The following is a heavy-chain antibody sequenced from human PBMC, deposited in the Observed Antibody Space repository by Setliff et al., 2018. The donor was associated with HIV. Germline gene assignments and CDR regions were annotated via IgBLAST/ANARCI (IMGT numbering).Heavy chain of an antibody. J-gene: IGHJ5*01. CDR3: ARGPKPGLLDLTWFDS. Sequence: SETLSLTCTVSGGSVSSGSYYWSWIRQPAGRGLEWIGHRCTTGSTSYNPSLKSRVTISVDTSKNQFSLKLSSVTAADTAVYYCARGPKPGLLDLTWFDSWGQGTPVTVSS. CDR1: GGSVSSGSYY. CDR2: RCTTGST. V-gene: IGHV4-61*09. D-gene: IGHD3-9*01.